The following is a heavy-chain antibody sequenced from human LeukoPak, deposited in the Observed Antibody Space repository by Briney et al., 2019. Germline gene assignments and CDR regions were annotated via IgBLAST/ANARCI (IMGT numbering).Heavy chain of an antibody. Sequence: ASVKVSCKASGYTFTSYDINWVRQATGRGLEWMGWMNPNSGNTGYAQKFQGRVTITRNTSISTAYMELSSLRSEGTAVYYCARSKAIVLRYFDPLGGMDVWGQGTTVTVSS. J-gene: IGHJ6*02. CDR1: GYTFTSYD. CDR2: MNPNSGNT. CDR3: ARSKAIVLRYFDPLGGMDV. V-gene: IGHV1-8*03. D-gene: IGHD3-9*01.